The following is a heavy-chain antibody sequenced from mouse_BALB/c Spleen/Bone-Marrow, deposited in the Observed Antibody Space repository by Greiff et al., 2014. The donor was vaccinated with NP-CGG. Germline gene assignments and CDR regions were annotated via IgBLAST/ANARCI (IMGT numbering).Heavy chain of an antibody. Sequence: VQLQQSGPGLVAPSQSLSITCTVSEFSLSSYGVHWVRQPPGKGLEWLGVIWAGGSINYNSALMSRLSISKDNSKSQVFLKMKSLXXXDTAMYYCAREGRGSYGSSGYAMDYWGQGTSVTVSS. V-gene: IGHV2-9*02. J-gene: IGHJ4*01. D-gene: IGHD1-1*01. CDR2: IWAGGSI. CDR3: AREGRGSYGSSGYAMDY. CDR1: EFSLSSYG.